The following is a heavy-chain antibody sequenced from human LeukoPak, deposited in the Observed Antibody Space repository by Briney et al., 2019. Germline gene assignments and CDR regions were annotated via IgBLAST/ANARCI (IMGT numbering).Heavy chain of an antibody. Sequence: GGSLRLSCAASGFTFSSYGMSWVRQAPGKGLEWVANIKQDGSEKYYVDSVKGRFTISRDNAKNSLYLQMNSLRAEDTAVYYCARAVWFGNTYAYYFDYWGQGTLVTVSS. V-gene: IGHV3-7*01. CDR1: GFTFSSYG. D-gene: IGHD3-10*01. CDR2: IKQDGSEK. J-gene: IGHJ4*02. CDR3: ARAVWFGNTYAYYFDY.